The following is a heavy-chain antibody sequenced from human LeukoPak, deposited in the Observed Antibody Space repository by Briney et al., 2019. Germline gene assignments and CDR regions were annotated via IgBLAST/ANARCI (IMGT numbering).Heavy chain of an antibody. CDR1: GFTFSASG. Sequence: GGSLRLSCAVSGFTFSASGMHWVRQAPGKGLEWLSYISNDNTVIHYADSVKARFTISKDNVRSSVFLQMNSLRADDTAVYFCVTDWPVWWGQGTLVTVSS. J-gene: IGHJ4*02. D-gene: IGHD3-16*01. CDR2: ISNDNTVI. V-gene: IGHV3-48*01. CDR3: VTDWPVW.